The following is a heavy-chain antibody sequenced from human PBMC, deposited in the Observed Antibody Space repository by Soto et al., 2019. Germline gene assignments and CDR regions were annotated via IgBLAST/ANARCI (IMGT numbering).Heavy chain of an antibody. D-gene: IGHD4-4*01. J-gene: IGHJ4*02. V-gene: IGHV3-74*01. Sequence: HPGGSLRLSCAASAFSFSTSWMHWVRQAPGEGLVWVSRINPDGRTINYADSVKGRFTISRDNAKNTLYLQMNILRVEDTAVYFCATAGNYSFDNWGLGTLVTVYS. CDR3: ATAGNYSFDN. CDR2: INPDGRTI. CDR1: AFSFSTSW.